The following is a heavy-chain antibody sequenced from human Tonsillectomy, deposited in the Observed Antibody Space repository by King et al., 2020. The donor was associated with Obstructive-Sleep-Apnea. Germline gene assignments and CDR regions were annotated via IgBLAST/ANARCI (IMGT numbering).Heavy chain of an antibody. CDR2: IYYSGRT. CDR3: ARGRSSSWYGEERTEDVDY. D-gene: IGHD6-13*01. V-gene: IGHV4-30-4*01. J-gene: IGHJ4*02. Sequence: QLQESGPGLVKPSQTLSLTCTVSGGSISSGDYYWSWSRQPPGKGLEWIGYIYYSGRTYYNPSLKCRVTISVDTSKNQFSLKRSSVTAADTAVYYCARGRSSSWYGEERTEDVDYWGQGTLVTVSS. CDR1: GGSISSGDYY.